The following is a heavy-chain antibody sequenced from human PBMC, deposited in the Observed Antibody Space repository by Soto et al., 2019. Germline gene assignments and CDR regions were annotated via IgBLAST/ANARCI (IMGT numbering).Heavy chain of an antibody. J-gene: IGHJ3*02. D-gene: IGHD2-15*01. Sequence: GGSLRLSCAPSGFTFSSYSMNWVRQAPGKGLEWVSSISSSSSYIYYADSVKGRFTISRDNAKNSLYLQMNSLRAEDTAVYYCARDKIYCSGGSCYGFGAFDIWGQGTMVTVSS. V-gene: IGHV3-21*01. CDR3: ARDKIYCSGGSCYGFGAFDI. CDR2: ISSSSSYI. CDR1: GFTFSSYS.